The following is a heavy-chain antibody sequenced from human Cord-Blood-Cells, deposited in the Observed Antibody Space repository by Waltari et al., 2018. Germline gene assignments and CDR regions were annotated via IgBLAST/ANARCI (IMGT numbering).Heavy chain of an antibody. D-gene: IGHD3-3*01. CDR2: IIPIFGTA. J-gene: IGHJ3*02. V-gene: IGHV1-69*12. CDR3: ARGQGRDFWSGYDAFDI. Sequence: QVQLVQSGAEVKKPGSSVKVSCKASGGTFSTYAISWVRQAPGQGLEWMGGIIPIFGTANYAQKFQGRVTITADESTSTAYMELSSLRSEDTAVYYCARGQGRDFWSGYDAFDIWGQGTMVTVSS. CDR1: GGTFSTYA.